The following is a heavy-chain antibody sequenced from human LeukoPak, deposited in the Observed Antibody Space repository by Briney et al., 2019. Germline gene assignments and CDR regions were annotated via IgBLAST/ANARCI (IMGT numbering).Heavy chain of an antibody. CDR3: ARQQLSQLYYFDN. CDR1: GGFISSYY. D-gene: IGHD6-13*01. V-gene: IGHV4-59*01. CDR2: IYYTGRT. J-gene: IGHJ4*02. Sequence: SSETLSLTCTVTGGFISSYYWSWIRQPPGKGLEWIGYIYYTGRTNYNPSLKSRVTISVDTSKNQFSLKLSSVTAADTAVYYCARQQLSQLYYFDNWGQGTLVT.